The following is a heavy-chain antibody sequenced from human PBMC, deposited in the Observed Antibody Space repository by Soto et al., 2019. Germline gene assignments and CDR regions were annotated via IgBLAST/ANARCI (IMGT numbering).Heavy chain of an antibody. D-gene: IGHD3-10*01. V-gene: IGHV1-18*01. Sequence: ASVKVSCKASGYTFTSYGISWVRQAPGQRLERMRRISAYNGNTNYAQKLQGRVTMTTDTSTSTAYMELRSLRSDDTAVYYCARVKQDVLLWFGDPEGAFDIWCQGTMVTGSS. J-gene: IGHJ3*02. CDR3: ARVKQDVLLWFGDPEGAFDI. CDR2: ISAYNGNT. CDR1: GYTFTSYG.